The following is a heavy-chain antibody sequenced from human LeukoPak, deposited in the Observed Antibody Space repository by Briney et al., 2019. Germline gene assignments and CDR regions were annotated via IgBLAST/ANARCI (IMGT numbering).Heavy chain of an antibody. CDR2: ISARDGST. Sequence: GGSLRLSCAASGFTFSSYGMSWVRQAPGEGLEWVSSISARDGSTFYADSVKGRFTISRDNSKNTLYLRMNSLRAEDTAVYYCANQFEAWGQGTLVTVSS. CDR1: GFTFSSYG. V-gene: IGHV3-23*01. D-gene: IGHD3-16*01. CDR3: ANQFEA. J-gene: IGHJ5*02.